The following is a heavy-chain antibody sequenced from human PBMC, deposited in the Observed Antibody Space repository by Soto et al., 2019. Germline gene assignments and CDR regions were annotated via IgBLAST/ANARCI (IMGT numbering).Heavy chain of an antibody. CDR2: TSGSGGTS. CDR1: EFTFSSSA. J-gene: IGHJ4*02. CDR3: AKDYNTNYWGRKIDS. Sequence: EVQLLESGGGLVPPGGSLSLSCAASEFTFSSSAMSWVRQAPGQGLEWVSATSGSGGTSYYADSVKGRFTISRDNSKNTLYLQMNSLRAEDTAIYYCAKDYNTNYWGRKIDSWGQGTLVTVSS. D-gene: IGHD7-27*01. V-gene: IGHV3-23*01.